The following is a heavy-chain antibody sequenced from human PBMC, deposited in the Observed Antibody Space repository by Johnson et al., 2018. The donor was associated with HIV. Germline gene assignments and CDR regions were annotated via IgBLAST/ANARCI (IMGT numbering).Heavy chain of an antibody. V-gene: IGHV3-30*04. J-gene: IGHJ3*02. CDR3: ARDGKVGATPRRAFDI. D-gene: IGHD1-26*01. CDR2: ISYDGSDK. Sequence: QMQLVESGGGVVQPGRSLRLSCAGSGFTFSSYAFHWVRQAPAKGLEWVAAISYDGSDKYHADSVKGRFTISRDSSKNTLYLEMNTLRPEDTAMYYCARDGKVGATPRRAFDIWGQGTMVTVSS. CDR1: GFTFSSYA.